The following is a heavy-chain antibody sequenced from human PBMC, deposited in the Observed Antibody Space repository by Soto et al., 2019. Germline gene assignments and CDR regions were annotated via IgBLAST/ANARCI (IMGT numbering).Heavy chain of an antibody. CDR2: IIPIFGTA. CDR3: ARRGYGDYIHYYYGMDV. D-gene: IGHD4-17*01. J-gene: IGHJ6*02. Sequence: QVQLVQSGAEVQKPGSSVKVSCKASGGTFSSYAISWVRQAPGQGLEWMGGIIPIFGTANYAQKFQGRVTITADKSTSTAYMELSSLRSEDTAVYYCARRGYGDYIHYYYGMDVWGQGTTVTVSS. V-gene: IGHV1-69*06. CDR1: GGTFSSYA.